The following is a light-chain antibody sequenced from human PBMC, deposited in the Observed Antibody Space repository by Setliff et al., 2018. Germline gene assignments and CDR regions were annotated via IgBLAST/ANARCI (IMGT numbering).Light chain of an antibody. CDR3: SSYAGSSTQV. Sequence: QSALTQPPSASGSPGQSVTISCTGTSSDIGGYNYVSWYQQHPGKAPKLMIYEVNKRPSGVPDRFSGSKSGNTASLTVSGLQAEDEADYYCSSYAGSSTQVFGTGTKVTV. CDR2: EVN. V-gene: IGLV2-8*01. J-gene: IGLJ1*01. CDR1: SSDIGGYNY.